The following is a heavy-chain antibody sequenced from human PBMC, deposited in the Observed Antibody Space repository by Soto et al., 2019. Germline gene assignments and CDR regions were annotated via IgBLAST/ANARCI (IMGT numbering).Heavy chain of an antibody. CDR3: ARGSYYSSPIDY. V-gene: IGHV1-69*13. J-gene: IGHJ4*02. D-gene: IGHD1-26*01. CDR2: IIPIFGTA. CDR1: GGTLSSNA. Sequence: GASVKVSCKASGGTLSSNAISWVRQAPGQGLEWMGGIIPIFGTANYAQKFQGRVTITADESTSTAYMELSSLRSEDTAVYYCARGSYYSSPIDYWGQETLVTVSS.